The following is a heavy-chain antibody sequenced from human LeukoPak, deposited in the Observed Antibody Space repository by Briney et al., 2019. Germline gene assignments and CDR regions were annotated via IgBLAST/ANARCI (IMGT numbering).Heavy chain of an antibody. V-gene: IGHV3-11*05. CDR2: ISRGSNDK. D-gene: IGHD3-10*01. Sequence: KSGGSLRLSCAGSGFTFSDYYMAWIRQTPGKGLQRVSYISRGSNDKAYADSVNGRLTISRDNGKNSLYLQMNSLTAEDTAVYYCAREFGISRAFDIWGQGTMVTVSS. CDR3: AREFGISRAFDI. CDR1: GFTFSDYY. J-gene: IGHJ3*02.